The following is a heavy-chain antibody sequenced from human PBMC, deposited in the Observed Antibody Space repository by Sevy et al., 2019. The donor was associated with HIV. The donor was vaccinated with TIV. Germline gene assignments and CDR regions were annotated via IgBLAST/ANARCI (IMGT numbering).Heavy chain of an antibody. CDR1: GYTFTGYY. Sequence: ASVKVSCKASGYTFTGYYMHWVRQAPGQGLEWMGWINPNSGGTNYAQNFQGRVTMTRDTSISTAYMELSRLRSDDTAVYYCARPLDYYDGSGTPQNWGQGTLVTVSS. D-gene: IGHD3-22*01. CDR2: INPNSGGT. CDR3: ARPLDYYDGSGTPQN. V-gene: IGHV1-2*02. J-gene: IGHJ4*02.